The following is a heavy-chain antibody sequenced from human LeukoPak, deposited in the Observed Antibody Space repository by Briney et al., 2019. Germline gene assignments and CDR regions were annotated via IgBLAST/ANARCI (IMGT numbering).Heavy chain of an antibody. D-gene: IGHD2-21*02. CDR2: INPHSGGT. V-gene: IGHV1-2*02. J-gene: IGHJ4*02. CDR1: GFTFTGYY. Sequence: GASVTVSCKASGFTFTGYYIHWVRQAPGQGLEWMGYINPHSGGTNSPQKFQGRVTMTTDTSISAAYMELRSLISDDTAMYYCVREGNELLSKNFDYWGQGTLVTVSS. CDR3: VREGNELLSKNFDY.